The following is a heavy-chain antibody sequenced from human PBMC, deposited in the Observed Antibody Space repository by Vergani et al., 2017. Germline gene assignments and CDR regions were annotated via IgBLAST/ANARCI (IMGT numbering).Heavy chain of an antibody. Sequence: EVQLVESGGGLVQPGGSLRLSCAASGFTFSSYEMNWVRQAPGKGLEWVSYISRSGSTIYYADSVKGRFTISRDNAKNSLYLQMNSLRAEDTAVYYCARSLGIDYLDYWGQGTLVTVSS. CDR2: ISRSGSTI. CDR1: GFTFSSYE. J-gene: IGHJ4*02. V-gene: IGHV3-48*03. D-gene: IGHD7-27*01. CDR3: ARSLGIDYLDY.